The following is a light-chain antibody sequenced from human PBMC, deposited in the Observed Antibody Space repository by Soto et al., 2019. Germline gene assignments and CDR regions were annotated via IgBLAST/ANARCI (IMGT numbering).Light chain of an antibody. CDR2: GAS. V-gene: IGKV3-20*01. CDR3: QQYGSSPLT. Sequence: EIVLTQSPGTLSLSPGERATLSCRASQSVSSSYLAWYQQKPGQAPRLLIYGASSRATGIPDRFSGRGSGTVFTLTISRLEPEDFAVYYCQQYGSSPLTFGGGTKVEIK. J-gene: IGKJ4*01. CDR1: QSVSSSY.